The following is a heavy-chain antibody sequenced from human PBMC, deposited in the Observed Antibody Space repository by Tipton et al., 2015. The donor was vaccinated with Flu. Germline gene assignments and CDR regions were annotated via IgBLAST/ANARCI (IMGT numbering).Heavy chain of an antibody. Sequence: TLSLTCTVSGGSISSYYWSWIRQPAGKGLEWIGRFYTTGSTNYSPSLKRRVTMSVDTSKNQFSLRLSSVTAADTAVYYCARVGDLWSGTNYGLDVWGQGTTVTVSS. V-gene: IGHV4-4*07. CDR3: ARVGDLWSGTNYGLDV. J-gene: IGHJ6*02. D-gene: IGHD3-3*01. CDR1: GGSISSYY. CDR2: FYTTGST.